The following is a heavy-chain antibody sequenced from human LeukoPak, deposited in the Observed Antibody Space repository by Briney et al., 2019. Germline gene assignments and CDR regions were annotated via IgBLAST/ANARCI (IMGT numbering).Heavy chain of an antibody. D-gene: IGHD3-9*01. CDR2: INPNSGGT. CDR1: GYTFTGYY. CDR3: ARDEGYVLRYFDWSYTSYFDY. Sequence: APVKVSCKASGYTFTGYYMHWVRQAPGQGLEWMGWINPNSGGTNYAQKFQGGVTMTRDTSISTAYMELSRLRSDDTAVYYCARDEGYVLRYFDWSYTSYFDYWGQGTLVTVSS. V-gene: IGHV1-2*02. J-gene: IGHJ4*02.